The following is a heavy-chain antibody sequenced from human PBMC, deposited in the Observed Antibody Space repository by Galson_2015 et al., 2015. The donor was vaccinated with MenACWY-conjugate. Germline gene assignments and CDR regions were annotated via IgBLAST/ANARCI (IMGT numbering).Heavy chain of an antibody. J-gene: IGHJ4*02. CDR1: GFTFSTYW. D-gene: IGHD1-26*01. Sequence: SLRLSCAASGFTFSTYWMHWVRQAPGKGLVWVSRINSDGRSTSYADSVKGRFTISRDNAKNTLYLQMNSLRAEDTAVYYCARLGGNYRTTSHFDSWGRGTLVTVSS. CDR3: ARLGGNYRTTSHFDS. V-gene: IGHV3-74*01. CDR2: INSDGRST.